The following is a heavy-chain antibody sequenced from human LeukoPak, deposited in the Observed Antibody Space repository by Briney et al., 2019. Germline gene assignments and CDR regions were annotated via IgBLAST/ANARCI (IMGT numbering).Heavy chain of an antibody. D-gene: IGHD1-26*01. V-gene: IGHV4-34*01. Sequence: PSETLSLTCAVYIDSFSNYHWKWVRQTPSKGLEWIGEVNEVGGTNISTSPRNRVILSVDTSKNQFFLNLISVTVADPAVYYCARGQGATVPQVGKNWFDPWGQGTRVTVSS. CDR2: VNEVGGT. J-gene: IGHJ5*02. CDR3: ARGQGATVPQVGKNWFDP. CDR1: IDSFSNYH.